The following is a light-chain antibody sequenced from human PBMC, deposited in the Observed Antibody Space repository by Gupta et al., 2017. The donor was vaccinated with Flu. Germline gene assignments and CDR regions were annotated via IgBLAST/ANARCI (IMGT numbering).Light chain of an antibody. CDR3: QHYNSWPGA. CDR2: GAS. V-gene: IGKV3-15*01. Sequence: EIVMTQSPAILSLSPGERATLSCRASERVSSDLAWYRQRPGQAPRLLIYGASTRAAGIPARFSGSRSGTDFTLTISSLQSEDSAVYYCQHYNSWPGAFGQGTRVEI. J-gene: IGKJ1*01. CDR1: ERVSSD.